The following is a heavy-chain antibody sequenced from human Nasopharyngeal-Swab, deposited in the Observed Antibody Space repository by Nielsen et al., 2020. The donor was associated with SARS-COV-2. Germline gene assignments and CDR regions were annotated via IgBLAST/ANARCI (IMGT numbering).Heavy chain of an antibody. D-gene: IGHD5-12*01. CDR2: ISSSGSTI. CDR3: ARDGSGYEYGYYFDY. J-gene: IGHJ4*02. V-gene: IGHV3-48*03. Sequence: VHQAPGKGLEWVSYISSSGSTIYYADSVKGRFTISRDNAKNSLYLQMNSLRAEDTAVYYCARDGSGYEYGYYFDYWGQGTLVTVSS.